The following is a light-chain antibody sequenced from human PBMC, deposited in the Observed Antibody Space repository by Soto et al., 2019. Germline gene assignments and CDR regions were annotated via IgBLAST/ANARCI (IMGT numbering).Light chain of an antibody. CDR1: QSVNSK. V-gene: IGKV3-15*01. CDR3: RQYNSWPPIT. Sequence: EIVLTQSPATLSVSPGERVSLSCRASQSVNSKLAWYQQKPGQAPRLLIYGASTRAAGIPARFSGSGSGTEFTLTISSRQSEDFAVYFCRQYNSWPPITFGQGTRLEIK. CDR2: GAS. J-gene: IGKJ5*01.